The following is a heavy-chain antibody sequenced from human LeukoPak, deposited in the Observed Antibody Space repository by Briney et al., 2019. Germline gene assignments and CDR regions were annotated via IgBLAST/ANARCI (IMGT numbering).Heavy chain of an antibody. CDR1: GYTFTSYG. CDR3: ARAAYSSSWLRDYYGMDV. Sequence: ASVKVSCKASGYTFTSYGISWVRQAPGQGLEWMGWISAYNGNTNYAQKLQGRVTMTTDTSTSTAYMELRSLRSDDTAVYYCARAAYSSSWLRDYYGMDVWGQGTTVTVSS. D-gene: IGHD6-13*01. V-gene: IGHV1-18*01. CDR2: ISAYNGNT. J-gene: IGHJ6*02.